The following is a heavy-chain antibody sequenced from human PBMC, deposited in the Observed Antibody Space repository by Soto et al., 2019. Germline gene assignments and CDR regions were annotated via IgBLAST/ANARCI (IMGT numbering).Heavy chain of an antibody. CDR2: IIPIFGTA. Sequence: QVQLVQSGAEVKKPGSSVKVSCKASGGTFSSYAISWVRQAPGQGLEWMGGIIPIFGTANYAQKFQGRVKITADESTSTAYMELSSLRSEDTAVYYCAIGAYMVRGVISYGMDVWGQGTTVTVSS. J-gene: IGHJ6*02. CDR3: AIGAYMVRGVISYGMDV. CDR1: GGTFSSYA. V-gene: IGHV1-69*01. D-gene: IGHD3-10*01.